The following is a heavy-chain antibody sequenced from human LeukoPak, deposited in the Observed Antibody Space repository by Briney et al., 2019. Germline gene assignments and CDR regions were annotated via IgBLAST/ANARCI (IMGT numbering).Heavy chain of an antibody. CDR3: AREAGSGSYHYYYMDV. Sequence: PGGSLRLSCAASGFTFSSYAMSWVRQAPGKGLEWVSAISGSGGSTYYADSVKGRFTISRDNSKNTVYLQMNSLRAEDTAVYYCAREAGSGSYHYYYMDVWGKGTTVTVSS. D-gene: IGHD3-10*01. V-gene: IGHV3-23*01. CDR1: GFTFSSYA. J-gene: IGHJ6*03. CDR2: ISGSGGST.